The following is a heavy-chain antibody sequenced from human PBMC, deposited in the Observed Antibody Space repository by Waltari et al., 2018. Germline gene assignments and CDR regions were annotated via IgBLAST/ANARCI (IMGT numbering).Heavy chain of an antibody. CDR2: INHSGST. CDR3: ARGRSYDFWSGYLN. D-gene: IGHD3-3*01. V-gene: IGHV4-34*01. J-gene: IGHJ4*02. CDR1: GGSFSGYY. Sequence: QVQLQQWGAGLLKPSETLSLTCAVYGGSFSGYYWSWIRQPPGKGLEWIGEINHSGSTNYNPSLKRRVTISVDTSKNQFSLKLSSVTAADTAVYYCARGRSYDFWSGYLNWGQGTLVTVSS.